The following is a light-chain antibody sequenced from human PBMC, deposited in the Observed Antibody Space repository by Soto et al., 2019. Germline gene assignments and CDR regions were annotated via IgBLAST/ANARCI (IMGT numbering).Light chain of an antibody. V-gene: IGKV3-20*01. J-gene: IGKJ2*01. CDR1: QSVSSSY. Sequence: EIVLTQSPGTLSLSPGERATLSCRASQSVSSSYLAWYQQKPGQAPRLLIYGASSRATGIPDRFSGSGSGTDFTLTISRLEPEDFAVYYCQQYGSSPYTFGQGTPLAIK. CDR3: QQYGSSPYT. CDR2: GAS.